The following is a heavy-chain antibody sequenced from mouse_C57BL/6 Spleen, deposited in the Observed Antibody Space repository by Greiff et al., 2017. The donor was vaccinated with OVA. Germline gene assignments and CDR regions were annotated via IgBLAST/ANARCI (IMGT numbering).Heavy chain of an antibody. CDR2: ISDGGSYT. D-gene: IGHD2-3*01. CDR3: ARDDGYYVGWYFEV. V-gene: IGHV5-4*01. Sequence: EVQLVESGGGLVKPGGSLKLSCAASGFTFSSYAMSWVRQTPEKRLEWVATISDGGSYTYYPDNVKGRFTISRDNAKNNLYLQMSHLKSEDTAIYYWARDDGYYVGWYFEVWGTGTTVTVSS. CDR1: GFTFSSYA. J-gene: IGHJ1*03.